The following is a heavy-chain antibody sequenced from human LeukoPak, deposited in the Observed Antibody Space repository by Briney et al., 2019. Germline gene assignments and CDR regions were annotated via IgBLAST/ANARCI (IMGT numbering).Heavy chain of an antibody. CDR3: GKARYSGFAGDAFDI. D-gene: IGHD1-26*01. J-gene: IGHJ3*02. CDR2: ISGSGGCT. Sequence: GSLGLSCAASGFPFSNYALSWVRPAPGKGPGWGSSISGSGGCTFYADSVKGRFTISRDNSKNTLYLQMNSLRAEDTAAYYCGKARYSGFAGDAFDIWGQGTVVTVSS. V-gene: IGHV3-23*01. CDR1: GFPFSNYA.